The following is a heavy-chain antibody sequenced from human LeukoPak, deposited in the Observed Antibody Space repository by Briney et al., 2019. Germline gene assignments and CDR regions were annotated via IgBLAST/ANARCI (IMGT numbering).Heavy chain of an antibody. CDR1: GGTFSSYA. D-gene: IGHD3-10*01. J-gene: IGHJ4*02. Sequence: ASVKVSCKASGGTFSSYAISWVRQAPGQGLEWMGGIIPIFGTANYAQKFQGRVTITADKSTSTAYMELSSLRSEDTAVYYCARDLRRGGPSDYWGQGTLVTVSS. V-gene: IGHV1-69*06. CDR3: ARDLRRGGPSDY. CDR2: IIPIFGTA.